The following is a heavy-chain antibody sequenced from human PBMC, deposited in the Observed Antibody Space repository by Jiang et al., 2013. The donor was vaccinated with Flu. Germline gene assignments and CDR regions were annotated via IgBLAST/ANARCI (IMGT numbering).Heavy chain of an antibody. CDR1: GGSISSSSYY. J-gene: IGHJ5*02. CDR3: ARDGTILFGVGATEGYWFDP. CDR2: IYYSGST. Sequence: GPGLVKPSETLSLTCTVSGGSISSSSYYWGWIRQPPGKGLEWIGSIYYSGSTYYNPSLKSRVTISVDTSKNQFSLKLSSVTAADTAVYYCARDGTILFGVGATEGYWFDPWGQGNPGHRLL. D-gene: IGHD1-26*01. V-gene: IGHV4-39*07.